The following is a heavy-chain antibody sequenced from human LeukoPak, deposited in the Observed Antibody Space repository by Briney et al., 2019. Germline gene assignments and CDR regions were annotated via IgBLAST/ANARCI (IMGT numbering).Heavy chain of an antibody. J-gene: IGHJ4*02. CDR1: GYTFTSYG. Sequence: ASVKVSCKASGYTFTSYGINWVRQAPGQGLEWMGWISTYNGDTNYAQKLQGRVTMATDTSTSTAYMELRSLRSDDTAVYYCARGSSYGFSMGYWGQGTLVTVSS. CDR3: ARGSSYGFSMGY. CDR2: ISTYNGDT. D-gene: IGHD3-16*01. V-gene: IGHV1-18*01.